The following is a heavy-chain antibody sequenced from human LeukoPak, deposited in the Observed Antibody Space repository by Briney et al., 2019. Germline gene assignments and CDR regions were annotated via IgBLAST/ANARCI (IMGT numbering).Heavy chain of an antibody. CDR2: IYHSGST. J-gene: IGHJ3*01. CDR3: ARVRVAAGGNAFDV. Sequence: PSETLSLTCGVSGGSISSGHWWSWVRQTPGKGLEWVGEIYHSGSTNYNPSLKSRVTISVDKSKSQFSLNLNSVTAADRAVYYCARVRVAAGGNAFDVWGQGTMVTVSA. D-gene: IGHD6-13*01. CDR1: GGSISSGHW. V-gene: IGHV4-4*02.